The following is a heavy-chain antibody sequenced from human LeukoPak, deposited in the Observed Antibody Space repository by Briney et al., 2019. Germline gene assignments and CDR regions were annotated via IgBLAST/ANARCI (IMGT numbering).Heavy chain of an antibody. CDR3: ARELWFGALVSAAYYFDY. J-gene: IGHJ4*02. CDR2: IYHSGST. D-gene: IGHD3-10*01. CDR1: GYSISSGYY. V-gene: IGHV4-38-2*02. Sequence: SETLPLTRTVSGYSISSGYYWGWIRQPPGKGLEWIGSIYHSGSTYYNPSLKSRVTISVDTSKNQFSLKLSSVTAADTAVYYCARELWFGALVSAAYYFDYWGQGTLVTVSS.